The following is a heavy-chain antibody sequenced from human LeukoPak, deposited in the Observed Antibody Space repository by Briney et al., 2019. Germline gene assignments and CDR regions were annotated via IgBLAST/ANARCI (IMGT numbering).Heavy chain of an antibody. CDR3: ARERPEIDY. Sequence: GGSLRLSCVASGFAFSAFAISWVRQAPGKGLEWVSYISSSGSTIYYADSVKGRFTISRDNAKNSLYLQMNSLRAEDTAVYYCARERPEIDYWGQGTLVTVSS. J-gene: IGHJ4*02. CDR2: ISSSGSTI. CDR1: GFAFSAFA. V-gene: IGHV3-48*03.